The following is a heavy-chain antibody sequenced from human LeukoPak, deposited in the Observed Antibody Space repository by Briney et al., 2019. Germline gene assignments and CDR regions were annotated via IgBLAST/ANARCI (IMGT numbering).Heavy chain of an antibody. J-gene: IGHJ3*02. D-gene: IGHD1-26*01. CDR2: ISGSGGST. CDR1: GFTFSSYG. CDR3: AKCPSPTTSAFDI. V-gene: IGHV3-23*01. Sequence: GGSLRLSCAASGFTFSSYGMSWVRQAPGKGLEWVSAISGSGGSTYYADSVKGRFTISRDNSKNTLYLQMNSLRAEDTAVYYCAKCPSPTTSAFDIWGQGTMVTVSS.